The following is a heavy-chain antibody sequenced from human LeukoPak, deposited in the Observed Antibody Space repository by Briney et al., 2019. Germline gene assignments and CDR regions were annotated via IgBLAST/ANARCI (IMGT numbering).Heavy chain of an antibody. D-gene: IGHD3-16*01. CDR2: ISGDGGST. CDR3: VKAPGEIHAY. V-gene: IGHV3-64D*09. J-gene: IGHJ4*02. Sequence: PGGSLRLSCSASGFTFSRYSLQWLRQAPGKGLEYVSAISGDGGSTYYADSVKGRFTISRDNSKNTLYLQMSSLRAEDSALYYCVKAPGEIHAYWGQGALVTVSS. CDR1: GFTFSRYS.